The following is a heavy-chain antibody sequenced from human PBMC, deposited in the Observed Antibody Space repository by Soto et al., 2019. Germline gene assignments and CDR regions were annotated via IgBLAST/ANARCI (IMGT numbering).Heavy chain of an antibody. D-gene: IGHD3-22*01. CDR2: MNPNSGNT. J-gene: IGHJ4*02. Sequence: ASVKVSCKASGYTFTTYDINWVRQAAGQGLVWMGWMNPNSGNTGYAQKFQDRVTMTRDTSISTAYMELSDLRSEDTAVYYCARGQYFSDSSGYDDYWGQGT. CDR3: ARGQYFSDSSGYDDY. V-gene: IGHV1-8*02. CDR1: GYTFTTYD.